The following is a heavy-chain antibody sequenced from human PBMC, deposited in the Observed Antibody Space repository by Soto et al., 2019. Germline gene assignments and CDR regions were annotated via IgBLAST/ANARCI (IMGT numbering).Heavy chain of an antibody. D-gene: IGHD3-16*01. J-gene: IGHJ4*02. CDR2: ISYDGSNK. Sequence: QVQLVESGGGVVQPGRSLRLSCAASGFTFSSYGMHWVRQAPGKGLEWVAVISYDGSNKYYADSVKGRFTISRDNSKNTLYLQMNILRAEDTAVYYCAKNPHLALEGVMDFYFAYWGQGTLVTVSS. CDR1: GFTFSSYG. V-gene: IGHV3-30*18. CDR3: AKNPHLALEGVMDFYFAY.